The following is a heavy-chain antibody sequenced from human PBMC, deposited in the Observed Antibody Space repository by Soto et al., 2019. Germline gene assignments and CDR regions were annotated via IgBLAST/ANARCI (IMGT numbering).Heavy chain of an antibody. J-gene: IGHJ4*02. CDR3: ARHKSSRYDY. V-gene: IGHV4-59*08. CDR1: GGSISSYY. D-gene: IGHD6-13*01. CDR2: IYYSGSS. Sequence: SETLSLTCTVSGGSISSYYWNWIRQPPGKGLEWIGYIYYSGSSNYNPSLKSRVTISVDTSKNQFSLTLSSVTAADTAVYYCARHKSSRYDYWGQGTLVTVS.